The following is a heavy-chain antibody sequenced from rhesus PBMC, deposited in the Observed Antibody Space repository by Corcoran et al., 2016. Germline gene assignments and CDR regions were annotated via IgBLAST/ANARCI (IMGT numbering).Heavy chain of an antibody. CDR1: GYTFTSYY. Sequence: QVQLVQSGAAVKKPGTSVKLSCKASGYTFTSYYINWVRQAPEQVLEWMGWIKPSNGNTGYAHNFQGRVTITRDTSTSTSYMGLNSLRSEDTAVYYCARGGVYGSRNWYFDLWGPGTPITISS. D-gene: IGHD4-29*01. CDR2: IKPSNGNT. CDR3: ARGGVYGSRNWYFDL. J-gene: IGHJ2*01. V-gene: IGHV1S9*01.